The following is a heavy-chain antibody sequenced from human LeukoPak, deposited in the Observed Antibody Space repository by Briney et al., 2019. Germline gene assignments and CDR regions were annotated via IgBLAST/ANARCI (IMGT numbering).Heavy chain of an antibody. D-gene: IGHD5-18*01. Sequence: PGGSLRLSCAASGFTFDDYSMHWIRQRPGKGLEWVSLISWDGSDTDYGVSVKGRFSISRDNRQNSLYLQMNSLRTEDTALYYCAKDLNTAWGYAFDVWGQGTMVSVSS. V-gene: IGHV3-43*01. CDR2: ISWDGSDT. CDR3: AKDLNTAWGYAFDV. CDR1: GFTFDDYS. J-gene: IGHJ3*01.